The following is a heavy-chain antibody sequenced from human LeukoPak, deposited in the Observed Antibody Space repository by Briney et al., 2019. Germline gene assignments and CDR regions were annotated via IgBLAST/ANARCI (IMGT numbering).Heavy chain of an antibody. D-gene: IGHD3-10*01. J-gene: IGHJ5*02. CDR3: ATIRDYYGSGSYSWFDP. V-gene: IGHV1-8*01. CDR2: MNPNSGNT. Sequence: LEASVKVSCKASGYTFTSYDINWVRQATGQGLEWMGWMNPNSGNTGYAQKFQGRVTMTRNTSISTAYMELSSLRSEDTAVYYCATIRDYYGSGSYSWFDPWGQGTLVTISS. CDR1: GYTFTSYD.